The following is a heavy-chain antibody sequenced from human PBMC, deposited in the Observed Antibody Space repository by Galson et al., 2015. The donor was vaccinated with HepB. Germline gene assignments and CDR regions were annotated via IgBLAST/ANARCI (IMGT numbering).Heavy chain of an antibody. CDR3: ARDPGSRWHSSSYYFDY. J-gene: IGHJ4*02. D-gene: IGHD6-6*01. Sequence: SLRLSCAASGFIFSDHHMSWIRQAPGKGLEWVSYISSGGSSIYYADSVKGRFTISRDNAKNSLYLQMNSLRAEDTAVYYCARDPGSRWHSSSYYFDYWGQGTLVTVSS. V-gene: IGHV3-11*01. CDR1: GFIFSDHH. CDR2: ISSGGSSI.